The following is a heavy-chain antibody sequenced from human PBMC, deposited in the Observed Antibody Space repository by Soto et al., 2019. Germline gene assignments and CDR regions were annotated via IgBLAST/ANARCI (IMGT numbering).Heavy chain of an antibody. V-gene: IGHV3-23*01. Sequence: PGASLILSCAASGFTFSNYPVIWVRQAPGKGLEWVSVISGSGAFYADSVKGRFTISRDHSKNTLYLQMNSLRGDDTAVYYCAKDSWGGTVSVWSHDSWGQGTLVTVSS. D-gene: IGHD6-19*01. CDR1: GFTFSNYP. J-gene: IGHJ4*02. CDR2: ISGSGA. CDR3: AKDSWGGTVSVWSHDS.